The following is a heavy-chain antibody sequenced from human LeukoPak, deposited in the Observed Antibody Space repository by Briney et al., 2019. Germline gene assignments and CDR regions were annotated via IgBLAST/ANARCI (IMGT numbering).Heavy chain of an antibody. V-gene: IGHV3-23*01. J-gene: IGHJ2*01. Sequence: GGSLRLSCAASGFTFSSYAMSWVRQAPGKGLEWVSAISGSGGSTYYADSVKGRFTISRDNSKNTLYLQMNSLRAEDTAVYYWAKDPLPSDSSGYSSSYWYFDLWGRGTLVTVSS. CDR2: ISGSGGST. CDR1: GFTFSSYA. CDR3: AKDPLPSDSSGYSSSYWYFDL. D-gene: IGHD3-22*01.